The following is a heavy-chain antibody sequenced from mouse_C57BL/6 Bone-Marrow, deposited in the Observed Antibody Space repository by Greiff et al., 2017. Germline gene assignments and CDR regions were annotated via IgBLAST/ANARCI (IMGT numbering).Heavy chain of an antibody. CDR2: IDPNSCGT. CDR3: ARGGVYYDYHYWYFDG. D-gene: IGHD2-4*01. V-gene: IGHV1-72*01. Sequence: VQLKQPGAELVKPGASVKLSCKASGYTFTSYWMHWVKQRPGRGLEWIGRIDPNSCGTKYNEKFKSKATRTVDEPSSTAYMRLSSLTSEDSAVYYCARGGVYYDYHYWYFDGWGTGATVTFSS. J-gene: IGHJ1*03. CDR1: GYTFTSYW.